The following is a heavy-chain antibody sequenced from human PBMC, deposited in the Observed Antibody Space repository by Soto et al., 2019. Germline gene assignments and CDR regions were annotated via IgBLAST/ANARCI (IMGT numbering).Heavy chain of an antibody. Sequence: GASVKVSSKASGVTFSSYAISWVRQAPGQGLEWMGGSVPIVDTATYAQKFQGRVTITADESTSTAYMGLSRLRSDDSAVYYCVRDVAITGYPDYWGQGTLVTVSS. J-gene: IGHJ4*02. CDR2: SVPIVDTA. V-gene: IGHV1-69*13. CDR1: GVTFSSYA. D-gene: IGHD5-12*01. CDR3: VRDVAITGYPDY.